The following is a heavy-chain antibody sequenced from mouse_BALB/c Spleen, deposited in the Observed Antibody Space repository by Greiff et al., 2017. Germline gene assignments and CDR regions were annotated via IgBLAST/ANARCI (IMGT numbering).Heavy chain of an antibody. CDR3: ARSGGYDEGNVWYFDV. D-gene: IGHD2-2*01. CDR1: GYAFSSSW. CDR2: IYPGDGDT. V-gene: IGHV1-82*01. Sequence: QVQLQQSGPELVKPGASVKISCKASGYAFSSSWMNWVKQRPGQGLEWIGRIYPGDGDTNYNGKFKGKATLTADKSSSTAYMQLSSLTSVDSAVYFCARSGGYDEGNVWYFDVWGAGTTVTVSS. J-gene: IGHJ1*01.